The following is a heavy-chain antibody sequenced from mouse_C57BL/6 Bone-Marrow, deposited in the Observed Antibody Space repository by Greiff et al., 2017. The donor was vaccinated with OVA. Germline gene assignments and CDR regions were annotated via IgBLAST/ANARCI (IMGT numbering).Heavy chain of an antibody. CDR1: GYAFSSSW. J-gene: IGHJ4*01. CDR2: IYPGDGDT. D-gene: IGHD1-1*01. CDR3: ANYYALAMDY. V-gene: IGHV1-82*01. Sequence: VKLMESGPELVKPGASVKISCKASGYAFSSSWMNWVKQRPGKGLEWIGRIYPGDGDTNYNGKFKGKATLTADKSSSTAYMQLSSLTSEDSAVYFCANYYALAMDYWGQGTSVTVSS.